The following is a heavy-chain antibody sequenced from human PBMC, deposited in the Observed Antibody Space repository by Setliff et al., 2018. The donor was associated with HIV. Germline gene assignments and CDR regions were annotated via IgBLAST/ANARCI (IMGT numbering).Heavy chain of an antibody. Sequence: ASGYTFSSNDINWVRQATGQGLEWMGWMNPNSGNTGYAQKFQGRVTMTSDTSTNTVYMDLSSLRSDDTAVYFCARVPYRSAWFSGGHDAFDIWGQGTMVTVSS. D-gene: IGHD6-19*01. J-gene: IGHJ3*02. V-gene: IGHV1-8*01. CDR2: MNPNSGNT. CDR3: ARVPYRSAWFSGGHDAFDI. CDR1: GYTFSSND.